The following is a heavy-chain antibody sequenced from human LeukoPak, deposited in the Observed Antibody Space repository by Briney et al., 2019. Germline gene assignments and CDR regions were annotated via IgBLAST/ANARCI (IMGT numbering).Heavy chain of an antibody. J-gene: IGHJ5*02. CDR1: GGSISGYY. CDR2: VYTSGTT. Sequence: PSETLSLTCTVSGGSISGYYWSWFRQPAGKGLEWIGRVYTSGTTNYNPSLKSRVTMSIDTSKNQFSLKLTSVTAADTAVYYCARGSGHPWAQGTLFTVSS. V-gene: IGHV4-4*07. CDR3: ARGSGHP.